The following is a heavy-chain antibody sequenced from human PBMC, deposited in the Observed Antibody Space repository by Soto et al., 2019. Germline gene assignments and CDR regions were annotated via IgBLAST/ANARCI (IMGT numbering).Heavy chain of an antibody. CDR1: GFTFSSYA. D-gene: IGHD1-26*01. J-gene: IGHJ6*02. CDR2: ISYDGSNK. CDR3: ARDPPLHDSGSYGYGMDV. V-gene: IGHV3-30-3*01. Sequence: QVQLVESGGGVVQPGRSLRLSCAASGFTFSSYAMHWVRQAPGKGLEWVAVISYDGSNKYYADSVKGRFTISRDNSKNTRYLQMNSLRAEDTDVYYGARDPPLHDSGSYGYGMDVWGQGTTVSVSS.